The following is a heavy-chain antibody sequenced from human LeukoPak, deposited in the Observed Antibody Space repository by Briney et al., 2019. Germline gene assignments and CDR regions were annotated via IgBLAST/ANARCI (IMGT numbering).Heavy chain of an antibody. CDR2: ISYDGGNK. Sequence: PGRSLRLSCAASGFTFSSYAMHWVRQAPGKGLEWVAVISYDGGNKYYADSVKGRFTISRDNSKNTLYLQMNSLRAEDTAVYYCARGSLGYCSSTSCYSLDYWGQGTLVTVSS. D-gene: IGHD2-2*01. CDR3: ARGSLGYCSSTSCYSLDY. V-gene: IGHV3-30-3*01. CDR1: GFTFSSYA. J-gene: IGHJ4*02.